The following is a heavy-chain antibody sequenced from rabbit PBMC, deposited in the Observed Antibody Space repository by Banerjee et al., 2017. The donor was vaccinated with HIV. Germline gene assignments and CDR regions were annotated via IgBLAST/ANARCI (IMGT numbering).Heavy chain of an antibody. CDR1: GFSFSFNHY. CDR3: ARGASSSGWAYDL. CDR2: IDSGSSDFT. Sequence: QEQLVESGGGLVQPEGSLTLTCTPSGFSFSFNHYMCWVRQAPGKGPEWITCIDSGSSDFTYFANWAKGRFTISKTSSTTVTLQMTSLTAADTATYFCARGASSSGWAYDLWGQGTLVTVS. V-gene: IGHV1S45*01. J-gene: IGHJ3*01. D-gene: IGHD1-1*01.